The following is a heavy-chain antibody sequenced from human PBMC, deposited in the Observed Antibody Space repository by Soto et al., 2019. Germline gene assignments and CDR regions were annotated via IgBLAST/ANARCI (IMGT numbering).Heavy chain of an antibody. J-gene: IGHJ6*03. CDR1: GYTFSNYG. D-gene: IGHD3-10*02. V-gene: IGHV1-18*01. Sequence: QVQLAQSGPELKKPGASLEVSCRAPGYTFSNYGISWVRQVPGQGLEWMAWISVKNGDTNFAQKFQSRLSVTTDTSTSIGSLSLRTRRSDDAAVDSWARPTTLGSPMFRFCYYMDTWGKWTTVTASS. CDR3: ARPTTLGSPMFRFCYYMDT. CDR2: ISVKNGDT.